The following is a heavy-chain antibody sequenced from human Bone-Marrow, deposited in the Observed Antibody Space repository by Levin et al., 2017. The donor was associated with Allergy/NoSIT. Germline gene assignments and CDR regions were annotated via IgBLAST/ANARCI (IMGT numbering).Heavy chain of an antibody. D-gene: IGHD3-10*01. Sequence: HSQTLSLTCTVSGGPMSSSSYYWGWIRQPPGKGLEWIGSIYYSGRPYYNPSLKSRVTISADTSKNQFSLKLSSVTAAATAVYYCARDTVYLWFGDLFVSYFDYWGQGSLVTVSS. CDR3: ARDTVYLWFGDLFVSYFDY. J-gene: IGHJ4*02. V-gene: IGHV4-39*07. CDR2: IYYSGRP. CDR1: GGPMSSSSYY.